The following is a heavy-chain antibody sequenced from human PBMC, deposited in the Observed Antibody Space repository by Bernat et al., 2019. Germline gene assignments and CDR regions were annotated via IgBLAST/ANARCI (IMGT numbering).Heavy chain of an antibody. CDR3: ARAVGPFDY. Sequence: QVQLVESGGGVVQPGRSLRLSCAASGFTFSSYGMHWVRQAPGKGLEWVAVVWYDGNNKYYADSVKGRFTISRDNAKNTLYLQMNSLRAEDTAVYYCARAVGPFDYWGQGTLVTVSS. CDR2: VWYDGNNK. J-gene: IGHJ4*02. CDR1: GFTFSSYG. D-gene: IGHD4-23*01. V-gene: IGHV3-33*01.